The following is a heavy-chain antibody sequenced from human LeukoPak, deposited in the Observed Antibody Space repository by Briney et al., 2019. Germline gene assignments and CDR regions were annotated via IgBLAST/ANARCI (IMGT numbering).Heavy chain of an antibody. CDR3: AIGDISGWLFDS. J-gene: IGHJ4*02. CDR2: ISPDGSTE. D-gene: IGHD6-19*01. Sequence: PGGPLRLSCAASGFTFSSDWMSWVRQAPGKGLEWVANISPDGSTEYYVDSVMGRITISRDNAKNSLYLQMNSLRVEDTAVYYCAIGDISGWLFDSWGQGTLVTVSS. CDR1: GFTFSSDW. V-gene: IGHV3-7*01.